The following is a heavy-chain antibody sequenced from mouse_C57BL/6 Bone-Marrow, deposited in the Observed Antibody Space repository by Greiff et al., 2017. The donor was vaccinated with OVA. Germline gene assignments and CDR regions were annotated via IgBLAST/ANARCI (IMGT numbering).Heavy chain of an antibody. CDR2: IDPANDNT. CDR3: ARGNFGSSFYAMDY. CDR1: GFTFKNTY. Sequence: VHVKQSVAALVRPGASVKLSCTASGFTFKNTYMHWVKQRPEQGLAWIGRIDPANDNTKYAPKFQGKATMTADTSSNTAYLQLSSLSSEDTAVYCCARGNFGSSFYAMDYWGQGTSVTVSS. J-gene: IGHJ4*01. D-gene: IGHD1-1*01. V-gene: IGHV14-3*01.